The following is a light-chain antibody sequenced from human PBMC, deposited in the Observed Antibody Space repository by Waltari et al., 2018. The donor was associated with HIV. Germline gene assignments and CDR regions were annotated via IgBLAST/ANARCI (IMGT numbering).Light chain of an antibody. J-gene: IGLJ3*02. Sequence: SYVLTQPPSVSVAPGQTARITCGGNNIGSKSVHWYQQKPGKAPVLVVYDDSARPSGIPERFSGSNSGNMATLTISRVEAGDEADYYCQVWDSSSDHRVFGGGTKLTVL. CDR2: DDS. CDR3: QVWDSSSDHRV. V-gene: IGLV3-21*02. CDR1: NIGSKS.